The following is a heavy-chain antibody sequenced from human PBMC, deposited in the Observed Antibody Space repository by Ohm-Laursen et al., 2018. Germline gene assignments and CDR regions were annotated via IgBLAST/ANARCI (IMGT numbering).Heavy chain of an antibody. CDR1: GFTITSYW. CDR3: ARGTQNPNNIGWADY. V-gene: IGHV3-7*04. CDR2: IKKDVSAT. D-gene: IGHD6-19*01. J-gene: IGHJ4*02. Sequence: SLRLSCTASGFTITSYWMTWVRQAPGKGLEWVAHIKKDVSATDYVDTVRGRFSIPRDNAQNSLFLQMTSLRVEDTAVYYCARGTQNPNNIGWADYWGQGTLVTVSS.